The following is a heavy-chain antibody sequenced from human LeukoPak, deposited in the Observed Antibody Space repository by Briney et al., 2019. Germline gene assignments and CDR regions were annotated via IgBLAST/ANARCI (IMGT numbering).Heavy chain of an antibody. CDR2: IYPGDSDT. CDR1: GYSFTNYW. V-gene: IGHV5-51*01. Sequence: AGESLKISCKGSGYSFTNYWIAWVRQMPGKGLEWMGIIYPGDSDTRYSPSFQGQATISADKSITTAYLQWSGLKASDTAMYYCARRSRYSDRSVSRQGNWFDPWGQGTLVTVSS. J-gene: IGHJ5*02. D-gene: IGHD3-22*01. CDR3: ARRSRYSDRSVSRQGNWFDP.